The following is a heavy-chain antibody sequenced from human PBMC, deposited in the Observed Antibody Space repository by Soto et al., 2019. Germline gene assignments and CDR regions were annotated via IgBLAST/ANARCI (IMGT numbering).Heavy chain of an antibody. V-gene: IGHV4-34*01. Sequence: SETLSLTCAVYGGSFSGYYWSWIRQPPGKGLEWIGEINHSGSTNYNPSLKSRVTISVDTSKNQFSLKLSSVTAADTAVYYCARSTENYGDDYWGQGTLVTVSS. CDR3: ARSTENYGDDY. J-gene: IGHJ4*02. CDR1: GGSFSGYY. CDR2: INHSGST. D-gene: IGHD4-17*01.